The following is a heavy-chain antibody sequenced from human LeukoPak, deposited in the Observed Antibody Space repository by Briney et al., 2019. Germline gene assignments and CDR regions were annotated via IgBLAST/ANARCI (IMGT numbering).Heavy chain of an antibody. Sequence: GGSQRLSCAASGFTFSSYWMHWVRQAPGKGLVWVSRINSDGSSTSYADSVKGRFTISRDNAKNTLYLQMNSLRAEDTAVYYCARLGGTYRYYGMDVWGQGTTVTVSS. CDR1: GFTFSSYW. CDR3: ARLGGTYRYYGMDV. CDR2: INSDGSST. J-gene: IGHJ6*02. D-gene: IGHD1-26*01. V-gene: IGHV3-74*01.